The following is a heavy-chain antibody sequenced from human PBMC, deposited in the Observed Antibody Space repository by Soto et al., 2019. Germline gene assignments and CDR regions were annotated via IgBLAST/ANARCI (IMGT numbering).Heavy chain of an antibody. D-gene: IGHD2-21*02. J-gene: IGHJ6*02. Sequence: SETLSLTCAVSGGSFRGYYWTWIRQPSGKGLEWIGEINHSGTINFNPSLKSRLTISLDTSKKHFSLKLSSVTDADTAAYYCARADRTLVTSYSLDVWGQGTTVTVSS. CDR1: GGSFRGYY. CDR2: INHSGTI. V-gene: IGHV4-34*01. CDR3: ARADRTLVTSYSLDV.